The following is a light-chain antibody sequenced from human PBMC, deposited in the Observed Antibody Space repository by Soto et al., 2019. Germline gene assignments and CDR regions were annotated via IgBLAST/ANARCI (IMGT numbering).Light chain of an antibody. Sequence: QSVLTQPPSASGTPGQRVTISCYESSSNIGNNYVYWYQMVPGTAPKLLIYRNNQRPSGVPDRFSGSRSGTSASLAITGLRSEDEADYYCAAWDDSLSGRGVFGGGTKLTVL. V-gene: IGLV1-47*01. CDR2: RNN. CDR1: SSNIGNNY. J-gene: IGLJ2*01. CDR3: AAWDDSLSGRGV.